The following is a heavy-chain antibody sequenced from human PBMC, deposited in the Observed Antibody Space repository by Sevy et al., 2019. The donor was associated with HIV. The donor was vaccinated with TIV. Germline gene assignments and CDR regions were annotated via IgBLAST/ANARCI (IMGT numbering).Heavy chain of an antibody. D-gene: IGHD4-17*01. CDR1: GFSLSTSGVG. J-gene: IGHJ4*02. CDR3: AHSLYGDYIGRYFDY. V-gene: IGHV2-5*02. Sequence: SGPTLVNPTQTLTLTCTFSGFSLSTSGVGVGWIRQPPGKALEWLALIYWDDNKRYSPSLRSRLTITKDTSKNQVVLTMTNMDPVDTATYYSAHSLYGDYIGRYFDYWGQGTLVTVSS. CDR2: IYWDDNK.